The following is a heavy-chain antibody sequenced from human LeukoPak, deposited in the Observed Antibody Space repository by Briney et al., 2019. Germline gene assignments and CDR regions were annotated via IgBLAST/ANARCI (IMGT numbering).Heavy chain of an antibody. CDR2: INHRGTT. CDR3: ARKSEYSSSWYMNYYYGMDV. Sequence: SETLSLTCAVYGDSFSGYYWSWIRQPPGKGLEWIAEINHRGTTHYNPSLKSRVNISADTSKNQFSLHLDSVTAADTAVYYCARKSEYSSSWYMNYYYGMDVWGQGTTVTVSS. J-gene: IGHJ6*02. CDR1: GDSFSGYY. D-gene: IGHD6-13*01. V-gene: IGHV4-34*01.